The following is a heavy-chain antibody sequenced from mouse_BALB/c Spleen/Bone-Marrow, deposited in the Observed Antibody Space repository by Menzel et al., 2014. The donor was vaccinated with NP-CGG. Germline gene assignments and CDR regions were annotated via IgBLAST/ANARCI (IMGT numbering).Heavy chain of an antibody. CDR2: IDPANGNT. CDR3: ARGYYDYDLDY. V-gene: IGHV14-3*02. Sequence: EVKLQESGAELVKPGASVKLSCTASGFNIKDTYMHWVKQRPEQGLEWIGRIDPANGNTKYDPKFQGKATTTADTSSNTAYLQLSSLTSEDTAVYYCARGYYDYDLDYWGQGTTLTVSS. D-gene: IGHD2-4*01. CDR1: GFNIKDTY. J-gene: IGHJ2*01.